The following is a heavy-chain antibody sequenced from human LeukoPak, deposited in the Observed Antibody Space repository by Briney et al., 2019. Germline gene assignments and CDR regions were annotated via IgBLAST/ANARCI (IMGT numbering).Heavy chain of an antibody. CDR3: ARVRGYSYGSSDY. Sequence: GGSLRLSCAASGFTFSSYGMHWVRQAPGKRLEYVSAISSNGGSTYYANSVKGRFTISRDNSKNTLYLQMGSLRAEDMAVYYCARVRGYSYGSSDYWGQGTLVTVSS. CDR2: ISSNGGST. CDR1: GFTFSSYG. D-gene: IGHD5-18*01. J-gene: IGHJ4*02. V-gene: IGHV3-64*01.